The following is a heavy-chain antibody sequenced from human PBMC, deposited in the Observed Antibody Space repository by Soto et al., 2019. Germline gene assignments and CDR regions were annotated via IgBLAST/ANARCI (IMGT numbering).Heavy chain of an antibody. CDR3: ARDVVGYCSGGSCYRAGWFDP. CDR2: ISAYNGNT. J-gene: IGHJ5*02. D-gene: IGHD2-15*01. CDR1: GYTFTSYG. Sequence: QVQLVQSGAEVKKPGASVKVSCKASGYTFTSYGISWVRQAPGQGLEWMGWISAYNGNTNYAQKLQGRVTMTTDTSTSTAYMELRSLRSDDTAVYYCARDVVGYCSGGSCYRAGWFDPWGQGTLVTVSS. V-gene: IGHV1-18*01.